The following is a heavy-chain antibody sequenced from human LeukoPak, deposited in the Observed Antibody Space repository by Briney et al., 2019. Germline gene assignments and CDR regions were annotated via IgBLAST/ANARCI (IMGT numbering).Heavy chain of an antibody. V-gene: IGHV4-39*02. CDR1: GGSISSSNYY. Sequence: SETLSLTCSVSGGSISSSNYYWRWTRQPPGRGLDWIASIHYSGTTYYNPSLKSRVTISVDTSKNHFSLKLSSVTAADTAVYYCARGPTYQPIDYWGQGTLVTVSS. J-gene: IGHJ4*02. CDR3: ARGPTYQPIDY. CDR2: IHYSGTT. D-gene: IGHD2-2*01.